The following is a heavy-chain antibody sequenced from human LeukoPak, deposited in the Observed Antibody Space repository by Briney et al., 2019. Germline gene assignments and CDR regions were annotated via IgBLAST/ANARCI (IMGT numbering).Heavy chain of an antibody. CDR3: ARWKGYSYGYLDY. V-gene: IGHV4-59*11. J-gene: IGHJ4*02. D-gene: IGHD5-18*01. Sequence: SETLSLTCTVSGGSISSHYRSWIRQPPGKGLEWIGYIYYSGNTDYNPSLKSRVTISVDTSKNQFSLKLTSVTAADTAVYYCARWKGYSYGYLDYWGQGTLVTVSS. CDR2: IYYSGNT. CDR1: GGSISSHY.